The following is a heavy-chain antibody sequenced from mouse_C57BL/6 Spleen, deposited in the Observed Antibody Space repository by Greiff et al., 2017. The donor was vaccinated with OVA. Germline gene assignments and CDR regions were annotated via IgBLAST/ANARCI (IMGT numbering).Heavy chain of an antibody. CDR3: APLDDDYDAGFAY. V-gene: IGHV14-2*01. D-gene: IGHD2-4*01. Sequence: EVQLQQSGAELVKPGASVKLSCTASGFNIKDYYMHWVKQRTEQGLEWIGRIDPEDGETKYAPKFQGKATLTADTSSNTAYLQLSSLTSADTAVYYCAPLDDDYDAGFAYWGQGTLVTVSA. J-gene: IGHJ3*01. CDR1: GFNIKDYY. CDR2: IDPEDGET.